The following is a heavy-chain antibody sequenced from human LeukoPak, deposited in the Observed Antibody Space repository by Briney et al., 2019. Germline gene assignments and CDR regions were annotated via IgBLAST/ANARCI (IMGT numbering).Heavy chain of an antibody. CDR1: GYTFITYW. Sequence: GESLKISCMGSGYTFITYWIGWVRQVPGKGLEWMGVIYPGDSDTRYSPSFQGQVTISADKSISTAYLQWSSPKASDTAMYYCARSKGFSYANYFDYWGQGTLVTVSS. D-gene: IGHD5-18*01. CDR3: ARSKGFSYANYFDY. V-gene: IGHV5-51*01. CDR2: IYPGDSDT. J-gene: IGHJ4*02.